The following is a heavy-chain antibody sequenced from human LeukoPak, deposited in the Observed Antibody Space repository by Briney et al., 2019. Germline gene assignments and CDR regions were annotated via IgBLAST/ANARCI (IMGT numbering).Heavy chain of an antibody. D-gene: IGHD6-19*01. V-gene: IGHV4-38-2*02. CDR3: ARGSSGWYNKGAFDI. Sequence: PSETLSLTCTVSGYSISSGYYWGWIRQPPGKGLEWIGSIYHSGSTYYNPSLKSRVTISVDTSKNQFSLKLSSVTAADTAVYYCARGSSGWYNKGAFDIWGQGTMVTVSS. CDR1: GYSISSGYY. CDR2: IYHSGST. J-gene: IGHJ3*02.